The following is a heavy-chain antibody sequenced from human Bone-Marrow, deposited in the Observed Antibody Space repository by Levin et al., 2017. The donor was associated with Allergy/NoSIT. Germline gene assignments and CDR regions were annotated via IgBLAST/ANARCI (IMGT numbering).Heavy chain of an antibody. V-gene: IGHV4-39*01. CDR1: GGSISSINHY. D-gene: IGHD6-19*01. CDR2: LSSLFLP. Sequence: LSLPCTVSGGSISSINHYWGWIRQPPFPFLSFLFLLSSLFLPSSPPSLKSRVTISVDTSKNQFSLKLSSVTAADTAFYYCARHQASEWLTRGNWFDPCGQGTLVTVSS. J-gene: IGHJ5*02. CDR3: ARHQASEWLTRGNWFDP.